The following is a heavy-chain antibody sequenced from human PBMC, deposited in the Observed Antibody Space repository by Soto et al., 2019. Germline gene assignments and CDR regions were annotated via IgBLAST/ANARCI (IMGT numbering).Heavy chain of an antibody. V-gene: IGHV4-4*02. D-gene: IGHD3-3*01. Sequence: SETLSLTCAVSGGSISSSNWWSWVRQPPGKGLEWIGEIYHSGSTNYNPSLKSRVTISVDKSKNQFSLKLSSVTAADTAVYYCARVLRFLEWLSYFDYWGQGXLVTVSS. CDR2: IYHSGST. CDR1: GGSISSSNW. CDR3: ARVLRFLEWLSYFDY. J-gene: IGHJ4*02.